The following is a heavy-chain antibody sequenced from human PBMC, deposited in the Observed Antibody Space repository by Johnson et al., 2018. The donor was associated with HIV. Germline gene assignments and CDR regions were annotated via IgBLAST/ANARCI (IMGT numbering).Heavy chain of an antibody. CDR3: AKVGATVVTPRGEAFDI. Sequence: QMMLVESGGGLVQPGGSLRLSCVASGFTFSSHWMTWVRQAPGKGLEWVAVISYDGSNKYYADSVKGRFTISRDNSKNTLDLQMNSLRAEDTAVYYCAKVGATVVTPRGEAFDIWGQGAMVTVSS. CDR2: ISYDGSNK. CDR1: GFTFSSHW. D-gene: IGHD4-23*01. V-gene: IGHV3-30*18. J-gene: IGHJ3*02.